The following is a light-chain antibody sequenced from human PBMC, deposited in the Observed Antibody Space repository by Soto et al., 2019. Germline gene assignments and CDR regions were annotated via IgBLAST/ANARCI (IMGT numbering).Light chain of an antibody. J-gene: IGLJ2*01. Sequence: QSALTQPTSASGSPGQSVAISCTGTSSDVGGSNYVSWYQRHPGKAPKLMIFEVNKRPSGVPNRFSGSKSGNTASLTVSGLQAEDEADYYCSSFAGINNPLVFGGGTKLTVL. CDR3: SSFAGINNPLV. V-gene: IGLV2-8*01. CDR2: EVN. CDR1: SSDVGGSNY.